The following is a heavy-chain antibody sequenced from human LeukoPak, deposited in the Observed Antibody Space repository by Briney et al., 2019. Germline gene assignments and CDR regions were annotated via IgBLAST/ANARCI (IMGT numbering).Heavy chain of an antibody. V-gene: IGHV3-23*01. Sequence: PGGSLRLSCAASGFTVSSNYMSWVRQAPGKGLEWVSAISGSGGSTYYADSVKGPFTISRDNSKNTLYLQMNSLRAEDTAVYYCTKSRVPNWVYFDYWGQGTLVTVSS. J-gene: IGHJ4*02. CDR1: GFTVSSNY. CDR2: ISGSGGST. CDR3: TKSRVPNWVYFDY. D-gene: IGHD1-1*01.